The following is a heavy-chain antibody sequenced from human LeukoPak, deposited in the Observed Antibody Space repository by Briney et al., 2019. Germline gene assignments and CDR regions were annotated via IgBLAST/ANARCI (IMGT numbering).Heavy chain of an antibody. J-gene: IGHJ6*02. V-gene: IGHV1-18*01. CDR1: GYTFTSYG. Sequence: ASVKVSCKASGYTFTSYGISWVRQAPGQGLEWMGWISAYNGNTNYAQKLQGRVTMTTDTSTSTAYMELRSLRSDDTAVYYCARDHYYGSGSYYNVRDYYGMDVWGQGTTVTVSS. D-gene: IGHD3-10*01. CDR3: ARDHYYGSGSYYNVRDYYGMDV. CDR2: ISAYNGNT.